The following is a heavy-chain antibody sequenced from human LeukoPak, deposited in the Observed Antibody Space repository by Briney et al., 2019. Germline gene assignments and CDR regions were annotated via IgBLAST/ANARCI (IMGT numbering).Heavy chain of an antibody. CDR3: AKDLYSGSQRGVGY. CDR2: IKQDGSEK. V-gene: IGHV3-7*01. J-gene: IGHJ4*02. CDR1: GFTFSTYW. Sequence: GGSLRLSCVASGFTFSTYWMAWVRQAPGKGLEWVATIKQDGSEKYYVDSVRGRFTISRDNSKNTLYLQMNSLRAEDTAVYYCAKDLYSGSQRGVGYWGQGTLVTVSS. D-gene: IGHD1-26*01.